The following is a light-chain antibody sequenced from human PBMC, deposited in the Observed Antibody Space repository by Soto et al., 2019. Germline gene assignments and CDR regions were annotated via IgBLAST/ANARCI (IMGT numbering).Light chain of an antibody. V-gene: IGKV3-11*01. J-gene: IGKJ1*01. CDR1: QSISTY. Sequence: ETVMTHSPVTLSVSPVDTATLSCRASQSISTYLAWYQQKPGQAPRLLISDASNRATGIPARFSDSGSGTDFTLTISSLEPEDFAVYYCHQRQYWPPITFGQGTKVDIK. CDR2: DAS. CDR3: HQRQYWPPIT.